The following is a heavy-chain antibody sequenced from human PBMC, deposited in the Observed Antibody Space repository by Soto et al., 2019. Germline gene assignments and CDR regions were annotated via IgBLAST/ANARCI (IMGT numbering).Heavy chain of an antibody. CDR1: GCGFSSEA. CDR3: ARVKRTGDSPRGLLDL. V-gene: IGHV3-30-3*01. CDR2: ISFAGTNT. Sequence: HGGSLRISCSASGCGFSSEAIHWVRQAPGKGLEWVAVISFAGTNTHYADSVKDRFTISRDNSKNTVYLHMVSMRPEDTSVYSCARVKRTGDSPRGLLDLSGQGKMGTV. D-gene: IGHD1-1*01. J-gene: IGHJ3*01.